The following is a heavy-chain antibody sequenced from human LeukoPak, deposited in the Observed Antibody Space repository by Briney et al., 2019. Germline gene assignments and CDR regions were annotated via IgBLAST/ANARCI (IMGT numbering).Heavy chain of an antibody. CDR1: GFTFSSYS. CDR3: AREGYYGSGTYGAFDI. J-gene: IGHJ3*02. Sequence: GGSLRLSCAASGFTFSSYSMNWVRQAPGKGLEWVSYISSSSSTIYYADSVKGRFTISRDNAKNSLYLQMNSLRAEDTAVYYCAREGYYGSGTYGAFDIWGQGTMVTVSS. D-gene: IGHD3-10*01. V-gene: IGHV3-48*04. CDR2: ISSSSSTI.